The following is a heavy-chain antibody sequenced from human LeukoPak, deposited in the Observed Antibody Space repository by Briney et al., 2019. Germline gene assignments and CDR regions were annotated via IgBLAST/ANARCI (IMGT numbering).Heavy chain of an antibody. Sequence: GGSLRLSCAASGFTFSSYAMNWVRQAPGKGLEWVSGISGNGGSTYYADSVKGRFTISRDNSKNTLYVQMNGLRAEDTALYYCAEVGIGGTYFDYWGQGTLVTVSS. V-gene: IGHV3-23*01. D-gene: IGHD1-7*01. CDR2: ISGNGGST. J-gene: IGHJ4*02. CDR3: AEVGIGGTYFDY. CDR1: GFTFSSYA.